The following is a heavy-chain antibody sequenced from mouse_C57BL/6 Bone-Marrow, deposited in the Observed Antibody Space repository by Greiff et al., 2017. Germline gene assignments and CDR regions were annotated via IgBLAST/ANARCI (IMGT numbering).Heavy chain of an antibody. CDR3: ERDRINGNLFDY. J-gene: IGHJ2*01. Sequence: EVMLVESGGGLVKPGGSLKLSCAASGFTFSSYAMSWVRQTPEKRLEWVATISDGGSYTYYPDNVKGRFTISRDNAKNNLYLQMSHLKSEDTAMYYCERDRINGNLFDYWGQGTTLTVSS. CDR1: GFTFSSYA. D-gene: IGHD2-1*01. V-gene: IGHV5-4*01. CDR2: ISDGGSYT.